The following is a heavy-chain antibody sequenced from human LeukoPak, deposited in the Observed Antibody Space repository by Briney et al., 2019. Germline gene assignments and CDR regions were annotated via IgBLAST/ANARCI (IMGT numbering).Heavy chain of an antibody. J-gene: IGHJ3*02. CDR1: GFTFSSYG. D-gene: IGHD6-19*01. CDR2: IRYDGSNK. CDR3: ARSGYSSGWYDAFDI. V-gene: IGHV3-30*02. Sequence: GGSLRLSCAVSGFTFSSYGMHWVRQAPGKGLEWVAFIRYDGSNKYYADSVKGRFTISRDNSKNTLYLQMNSLRAEDTAVYYCARSGYSSGWYDAFDIWGQGTMVTVSS.